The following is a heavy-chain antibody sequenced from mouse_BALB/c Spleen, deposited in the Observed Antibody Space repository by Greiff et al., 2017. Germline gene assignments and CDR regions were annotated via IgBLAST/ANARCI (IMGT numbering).Heavy chain of an antibody. CDR3: ASEGAD. CDR2: ISSGSSTI. V-gene: IGHV5-17*02. CDR1: GFTFSSFG. J-gene: IGHJ3*01. Sequence: EVQRVESGGGLVQPGGSRKLSCAASGFTFSSFGMHWVRQAPEKGLEWVAYISSGSSTIYYADTVKGRFTISRDNPKNTLFLQMTSLRSEDTAMYYCASEGADWGQGTLVTVSA.